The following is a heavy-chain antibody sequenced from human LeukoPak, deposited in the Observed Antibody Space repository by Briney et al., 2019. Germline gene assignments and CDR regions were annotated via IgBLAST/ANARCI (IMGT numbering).Heavy chain of an antibody. CDR1: GFTVSTNY. V-gene: IGHV3-23*01. CDR2: ISGSGGST. CDR3: AKAPGVAGTFDY. Sequence: GGSLRLSCAASGFTVSTNYMSWVRQAPGKGLEWVSAISGSGGSTYYADSVKGRFTISRDNAKNSLYLQMNSLRAEDTALYYCAKAPGVAGTFDYWGQGTLVTVSS. J-gene: IGHJ4*02. D-gene: IGHD6-19*01.